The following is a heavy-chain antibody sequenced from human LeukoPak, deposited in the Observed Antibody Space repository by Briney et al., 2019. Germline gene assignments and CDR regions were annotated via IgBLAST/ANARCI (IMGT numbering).Heavy chain of an antibody. Sequence: PSETLSLTCAGSGGSISSSSYYWGWIRQPPGKGLEWIGNIYYNGSTYYNPSLKSRVTIFVDTSKNQFSLKLTSVTAADTAVYYCARLPPNWFDPWGQGTLVTVSS. CDR3: ARLPPNWFDP. CDR2: IYYNGST. CDR1: GGSISSSSYY. J-gene: IGHJ5*02. V-gene: IGHV4-39*01.